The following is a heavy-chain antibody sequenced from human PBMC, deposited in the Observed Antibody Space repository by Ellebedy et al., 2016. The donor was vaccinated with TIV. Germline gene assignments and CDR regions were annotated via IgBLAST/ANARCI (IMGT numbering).Heavy chain of an antibody. V-gene: IGHV1-46*01. CDR1: GYPFTSYY. J-gene: IGHJ5*02. Sequence: AASVKVSCKASGYPFTSYYMHWVRQAPGQGLEWMGRINLSDGSTSYAQTFQGRVTMTRDTSPSTVYMELSSLRSEGTAVYSCARGSVYDSSGYYYGGRSDAWGQGSLVTVSS. D-gene: IGHD3-22*01. CDR3: ARGSVYDSSGYYYGGRSDA. CDR2: INLSDGST.